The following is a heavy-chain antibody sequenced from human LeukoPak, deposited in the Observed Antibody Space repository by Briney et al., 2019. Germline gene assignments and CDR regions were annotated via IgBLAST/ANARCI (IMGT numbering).Heavy chain of an antibody. J-gene: IGHJ4*02. CDR3: AKSHKEYQLLFTLNY. D-gene: IGHD2-2*01. CDR1: GFTFRSYA. CDR2: ISGSDGST. V-gene: IGHV3-23*01. Sequence: GGSLRLSCAASGFTFRSYAMSWVRQAPGKGLELVSVISGSDGSTNYADSVKVRFTISRDNSKNTLYLQMNSLRAEDTAVYYCAKSHKEYQLLFTLNYWGQGTLVTVSS.